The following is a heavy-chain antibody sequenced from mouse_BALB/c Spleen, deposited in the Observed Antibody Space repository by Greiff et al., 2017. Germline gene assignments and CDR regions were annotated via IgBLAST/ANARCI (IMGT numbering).Heavy chain of an antibody. CDR1: GFTFSSYG. CDR3: ARPDGNYPYFGY. Sequence: EVKLVESGGGLVQPGGSLKLSCAASGFTFSSYGMSWVRQTPDKRLEWVATISSGGSYTYYPDSVKGRFTISRDNAKNTLYLQMSSLKSEDTAMYYCARPDGNYPYFGYWGQGTTLTVSS. J-gene: IGHJ2*01. D-gene: IGHD2-1*01. V-gene: IGHV5-6*03. CDR2: ISSGGSYT.